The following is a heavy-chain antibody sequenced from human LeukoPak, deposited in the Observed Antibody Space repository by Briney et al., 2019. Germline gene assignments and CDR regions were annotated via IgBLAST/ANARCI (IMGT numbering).Heavy chain of an antibody. V-gene: IGHV1-2*02. CDR3: AVYGDYWAADY. CDR2: INPNSGGT. Sequence: ASVKVSCKASGYTFTGYYMHWVRQAPGQGLEWMGWINPNSGGTNYAQKFQGRVTMTRDTSKNQFSLKLSSVTAADTAVYYCAVYGDYWAADYWGQGTLVTVSS. J-gene: IGHJ4*02. D-gene: IGHD4-17*01. CDR1: GYTFTGYY.